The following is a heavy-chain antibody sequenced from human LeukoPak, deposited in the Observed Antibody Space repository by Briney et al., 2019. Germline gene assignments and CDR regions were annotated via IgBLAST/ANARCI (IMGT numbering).Heavy chain of an antibody. D-gene: IGHD2-21*02. CDR2: MHPGNGNT. Sequence: ASVKVSCKASGYRFISNYIQWVRQAPGLGHEWMGWMHPGNGNTRYAEKFQGRVTMTRDTSINTAYMDLSSLRSEDTAVYYCAREGSYCVGGDCYSFDFWGQGTLITVSS. CDR1: GYRFISNY. CDR3: AREGSYCVGGDCYSFDF. J-gene: IGHJ4*02. V-gene: IGHV1-2*02.